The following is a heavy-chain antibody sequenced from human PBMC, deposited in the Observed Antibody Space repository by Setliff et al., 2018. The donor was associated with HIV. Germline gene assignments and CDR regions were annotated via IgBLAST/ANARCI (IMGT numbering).Heavy chain of an antibody. CDR3: ARGYKPGYSRGWRFDY. CDR2: VDPEDGET. D-gene: IGHD6-19*01. V-gene: IGHV1-69-2*01. J-gene: IGHJ4*02. Sequence: ASVKVSCKAAGYTFTDYYMHWVKQAPGKGPEWMGRVDPEDGETIYAEKFQGRVTITADTSTDTAYMELSSLRSEDTAVYYCARGYKPGYSRGWRFDYWGQETLVNGSS. CDR1: GYTFTDYY.